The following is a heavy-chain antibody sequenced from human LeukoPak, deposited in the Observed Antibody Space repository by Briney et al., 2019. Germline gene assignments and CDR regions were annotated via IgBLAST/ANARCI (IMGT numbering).Heavy chain of an antibody. CDR1: GFTFNTYW. J-gene: IGHJ3*01. Sequence: PGGSLRLSCRVSGFTFNTYWMHWVRQAPGKGLVWVSRMNNDGRVISYADSVKGRFTISRDNSKNTLYLQLNSLRAEDTAVYYCARVLSDLRDDSFDVWGQGTMVTVSS. V-gene: IGHV3-74*01. CDR3: ARVLSDLRDDSFDV. CDR2: MNNDGRVI.